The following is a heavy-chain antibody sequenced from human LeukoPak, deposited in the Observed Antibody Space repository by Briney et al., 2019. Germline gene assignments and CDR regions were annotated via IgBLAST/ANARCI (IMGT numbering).Heavy chain of an antibody. CDR1: GGSFSGYY. D-gene: IGHD2-15*01. CDR3: ARFPTKNCSGGSCYPNLGYYYYGMDA. Sequence: SETLSLTCAVYGGSFSGYYWSWIRQPPGKGLEWIGEINHSGSTNYNPSLKSRVTISVDTSKNQFSLKLSSVTAADTAVYYCARFPTKNCSGGSCYPNLGYYYYGMDAWGKGTTVTVSS. V-gene: IGHV4-34*01. J-gene: IGHJ6*04. CDR2: INHSGST.